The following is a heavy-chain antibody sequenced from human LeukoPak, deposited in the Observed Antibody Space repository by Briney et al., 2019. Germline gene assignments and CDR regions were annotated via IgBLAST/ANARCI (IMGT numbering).Heavy chain of an antibody. J-gene: IGHJ4*02. V-gene: IGHV3-23*01. CDR2: ISGSGGST. D-gene: IGHD3-22*01. Sequence: GGSLRLSCAASGFTFSSYAMSWVRQAPGKGLEWVSVISGSGGSTYYADSVKGRFTISRDNSKNTLFLQLNSLRAEDTARYYCAKGSKTFYYDSSGGWGQGTLVTVSS. CDR1: GFTFSSYA. CDR3: AKGSKTFYYDSSGG.